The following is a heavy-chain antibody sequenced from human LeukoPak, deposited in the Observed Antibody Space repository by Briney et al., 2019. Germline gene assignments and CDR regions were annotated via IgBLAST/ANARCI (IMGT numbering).Heavy chain of an antibody. CDR1: GDSVSSNSAA. CDR3: AGDAATGGTGYTNALDI. Sequence: PSQTLSLTCAISGDSVSSNSAAWNWIRQSPSRGLEWLGRTYYRSKWYSDYAVSVKGRITVHPDTSKNQFSLQLNSVTPEDTAVYYCAGDAATGGTGYTNALDIWGQGTMVTVSS. CDR2: TYYRSKWYS. D-gene: IGHD5-24*01. V-gene: IGHV6-1*01. J-gene: IGHJ3*02.